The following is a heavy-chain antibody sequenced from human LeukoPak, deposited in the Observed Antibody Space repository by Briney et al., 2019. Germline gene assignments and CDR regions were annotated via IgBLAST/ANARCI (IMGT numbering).Heavy chain of an antibody. Sequence: PGRSLRLSCAATGFTFSNYAIHWGRQAPGKGLEWVAFISGDGSRQHYADSVKGRFTISRDNSKNTLNLQMNSLRAEDTAVYYCVKDRTGTYTLDYWGQGTLVTVSS. CDR2: ISGDGSRQ. J-gene: IGHJ4*02. D-gene: IGHD3-10*01. V-gene: IGHV3-30-3*01. CDR3: VKDRTGTYTLDY. CDR1: GFTFSNYA.